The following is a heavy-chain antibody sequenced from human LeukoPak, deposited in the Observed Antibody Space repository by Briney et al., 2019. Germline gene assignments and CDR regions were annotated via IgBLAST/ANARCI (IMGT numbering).Heavy chain of an antibody. D-gene: IGHD3-10*01. Sequence: GGSLRLSCAASGFTFSSYSMNWVRQAPGKGLEWVSSISSSSSYIYYADSVKGRFTISRDNAKNSLYPQMNSLRAEDTAVYYCARDPHTYYYGSGSYYLFYFDYWGQGTLVTVSS. CDR2: ISSSSSYI. CDR1: GFTFSSYS. V-gene: IGHV3-21*01. CDR3: ARDPHTYYYGSGSYYLFYFDY. J-gene: IGHJ4*02.